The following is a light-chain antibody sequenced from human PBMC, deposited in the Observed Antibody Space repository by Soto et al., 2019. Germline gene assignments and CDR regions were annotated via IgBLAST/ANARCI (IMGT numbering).Light chain of an antibody. CDR2: DAS. Sequence: DILMTQSPSSLSASVGDRVTITCRASQRISTYLNWYQQKPGKAPNLLIWDASTLQSGVPSRFSGGGSGTDFTLTIRSLQVADSATYYCQQTYTPPRTFGQGTKVEIK. CDR3: QQTYTPPRT. J-gene: IGKJ1*01. CDR1: QRISTY. V-gene: IGKV1-39*01.